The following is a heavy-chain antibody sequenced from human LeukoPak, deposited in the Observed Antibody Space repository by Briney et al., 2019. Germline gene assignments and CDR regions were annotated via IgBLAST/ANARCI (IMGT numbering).Heavy chain of an antibody. CDR3: ARDLHGHFEP. V-gene: IGHV3-7*05. Sequence: GGSLRLSCAASGFSFSSYWMSWVRQAPGKGLEWVANIKHDGSEKYYVDSVKGRFTVSRDNAKNSLYLQINSLRVEDTAIYYCARDLHGHFEPWGQGTLATVSS. CDR1: GFSFSSYW. CDR2: IKHDGSEK. D-gene: IGHD2/OR15-2a*01. J-gene: IGHJ5*02.